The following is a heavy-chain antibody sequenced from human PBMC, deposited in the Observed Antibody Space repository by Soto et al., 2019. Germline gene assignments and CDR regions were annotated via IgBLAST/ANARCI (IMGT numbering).Heavy chain of an antibody. D-gene: IGHD6-6*01. V-gene: IGHV3-21*01. CDR3: ARDLSGIAARGYYYYGMDV. CDR2: ISSSSSYI. J-gene: IGHJ6*02. Sequence: GGSLRLSCAASGFTFSSYSMNWVRQAPGKGLEWVSSISSSSSYIYYADSVKGRFTISRDNAKNSLYLQMNSLRAEDTAVYYCARDLSGIAARGYYYYGMDVWGQGTTVTVSS. CDR1: GFTFSSYS.